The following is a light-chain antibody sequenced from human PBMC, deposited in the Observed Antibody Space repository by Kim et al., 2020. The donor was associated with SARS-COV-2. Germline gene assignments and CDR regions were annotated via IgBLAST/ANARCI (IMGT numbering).Light chain of an antibody. Sequence: DIQMTQSPSSLSASVGDRVTITCRASQSISSYLNWYQQKPGKAPKLLIYAASSLQSGVPSRFSGSGSGTDFTLTISSLQPDDVATYYCQQSYSTPPRTFGQGTKVDIK. V-gene: IGKV1-39*01. CDR2: AAS. CDR1: QSISSY. J-gene: IGKJ1*01. CDR3: QQSYSTPPRT.